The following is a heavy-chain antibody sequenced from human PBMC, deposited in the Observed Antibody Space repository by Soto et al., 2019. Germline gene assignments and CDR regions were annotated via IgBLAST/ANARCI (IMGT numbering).Heavy chain of an antibody. J-gene: IGHJ6*02. CDR1: GYTFTGYY. CDR2: INPNSGGT. CDR3: ARKLRAVTGHYYYYGMDV. D-gene: IGHD6-19*01. V-gene: IGHV1-2*04. Sequence: ASVKVSCKASGYTFTGYYMHWVRQAPGQGLEWMGWINPNSGGTNYAQKFQGWVTMTRDTSISTAYMELSRLRSDDTAVYYCARKLRAVTGHYYYYGMDVWGQGTTVTVSS.